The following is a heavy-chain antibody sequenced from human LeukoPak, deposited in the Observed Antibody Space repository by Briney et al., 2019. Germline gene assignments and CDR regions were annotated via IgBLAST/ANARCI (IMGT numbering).Heavy chain of an antibody. CDR1: GFTFSSYD. CDR2: IGTAGDT. CDR3: ARDQGGSYGAFDI. V-gene: IGHV3-13*01. D-gene: IGHD1-26*01. Sequence: GGSLRLSCAASGFTFSSYDMHWVRQATGKALEWVSAIGTAGDTYYPGSVKGRFTISRENAKNSLYLQMNSLRARDTAVYYCARDQGGSYGAFDIWGQGTMVTVSS. J-gene: IGHJ3*02.